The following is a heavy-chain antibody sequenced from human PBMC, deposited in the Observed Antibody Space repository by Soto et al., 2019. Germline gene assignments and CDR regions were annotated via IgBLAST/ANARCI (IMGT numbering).Heavy chain of an antibody. Sequence: SVKVSCKASGGTFSSYAISWVRQAPGQGLEWMGGIIPIFGTANYAQKFQGRVTITADESTSTAYMELSSLRSEDTAVYYCARGAIFGVVLYYGMDVWRQGTTVTVSS. CDR1: GGTFSSYA. CDR3: ARGAIFGVVLYYGMDV. J-gene: IGHJ6*02. D-gene: IGHD3-3*01. CDR2: IIPIFGTA. V-gene: IGHV1-69*13.